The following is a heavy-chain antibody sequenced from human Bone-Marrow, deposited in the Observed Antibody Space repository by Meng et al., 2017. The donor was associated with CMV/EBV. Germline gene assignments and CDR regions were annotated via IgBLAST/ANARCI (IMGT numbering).Heavy chain of an antibody. CDR2: ISSSSSTI. V-gene: IGHV3-48*04. CDR1: GFTFSSYS. J-gene: IGHJ6*02. Sequence: GGSLRLSCAASGFTFSSYSMNWVRQAPGKGLEWVSYISSSSSTIYYADSVKGRFTISRDNAKNSLYLQINSLRAEDTAVYYCARDQVGDEANYYDFWSGYGYGMDVWGQGTTVTVSS. D-gene: IGHD3-3*01. CDR3: ARDQVGDEANYYDFWSGYGYGMDV.